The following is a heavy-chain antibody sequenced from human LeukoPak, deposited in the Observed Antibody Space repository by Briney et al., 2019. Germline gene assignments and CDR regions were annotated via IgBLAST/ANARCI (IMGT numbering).Heavy chain of an antibody. CDR3: ARRVCSSTSCPFDP. V-gene: IGHV1-18*01. CDR1: GYTFTSYG. J-gene: IGHJ5*02. CDR2: ISAYNGNT. D-gene: IGHD2-2*01. Sequence: ASVKVSCKASGYTFTSYGISWVRQAPGQGLEWMGWISAYNGNTNYAQKLQGRVAMTTDTSTSTAYMELRSLRSDDTAVYYCARRVCSSTSCPFDPWGQGTLVTVSS.